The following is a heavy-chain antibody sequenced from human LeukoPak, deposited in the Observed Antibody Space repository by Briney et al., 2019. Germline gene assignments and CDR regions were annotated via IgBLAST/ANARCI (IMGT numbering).Heavy chain of an antibody. Sequence: GGSLRLSCAASGFTFSGSAMHWVRQASGKGLEWVGRIRSKANSYATTYAASVKGRFTISRDDSKNTAYLQMNSLKTEDTAVYYCTREVVIFYYYYMDVWGTGTTVTVSS. CDR2: IRSKANSYAT. V-gene: IGHV3-73*01. CDR1: GFTFSGSA. J-gene: IGHJ6*03. D-gene: IGHD3-22*01. CDR3: TREVVIFYYYYMDV.